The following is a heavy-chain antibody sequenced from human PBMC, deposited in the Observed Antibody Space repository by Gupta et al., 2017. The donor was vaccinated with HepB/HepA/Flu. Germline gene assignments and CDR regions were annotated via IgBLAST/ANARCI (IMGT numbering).Heavy chain of an antibody. V-gene: IGHV3-74*01. CDR3: ARANFFGTNYAYQFDY. CDR1: GFSFSTSW. Sequence: EVQLVESGGGLVQPGGSLRLSCATSGFSFSTSWMHWVRPAPGKGLVWVSRIFSDGTLTKYAGSVKGRFTISRDNTKNTLYLQMDSLTVEDTAIYYCARANFFGTNYAYQFDYWGQGTLVTVSS. CDR2: IFSDGTLT. J-gene: IGHJ4*02. D-gene: IGHD3-3*01.